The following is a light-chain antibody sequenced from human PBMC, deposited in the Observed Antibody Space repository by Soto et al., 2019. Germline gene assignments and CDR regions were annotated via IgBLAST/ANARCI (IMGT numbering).Light chain of an antibody. V-gene: IGKV3-15*01. CDR1: QFVSSR. CDR2: DTS. J-gene: IGKJ1*01. Sequence: DIVVTQSPATLSASPGERVTLSCRASQFVSSRLAWYQQRPGQVPRLLIYDTSTRAPGISARFSGSGSGTAFTLTISSRQSEDFAVYYCQEYIQWPPGMFGPGTTVDIK. CDR3: QEYIQWPPGM.